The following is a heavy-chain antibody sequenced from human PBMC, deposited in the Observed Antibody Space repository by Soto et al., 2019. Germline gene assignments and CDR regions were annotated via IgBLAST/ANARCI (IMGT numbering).Heavy chain of an antibody. Sequence: QVQLVQSGAEVKKPGSSVKVSCKASGGTFSSYAISWVRQAPGQGLEWMGGISPIFGTANYAQKFQGRVTITADKSTSTAYMELSSLRSEDTAVYYCARERTTVTTGPNWFDPWGQGTLVTVSS. D-gene: IGHD4-4*01. J-gene: IGHJ5*02. CDR3: ARERTTVTTGPNWFDP. CDR2: ISPIFGTA. CDR1: GGTFSSYA. V-gene: IGHV1-69*06.